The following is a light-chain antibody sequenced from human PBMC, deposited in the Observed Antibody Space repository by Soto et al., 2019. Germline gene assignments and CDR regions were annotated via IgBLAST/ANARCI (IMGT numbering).Light chain of an antibody. CDR1: QSVISY. CDR3: QQRSNWPRELT. CDR2: DAS. J-gene: IGKJ4*01. Sequence: EIGLTQSPATLSLSPGERATLSCRASQSVISYLAWYQQKPGQAPRLLIYDASNRATGIPARFSGSGSGTDFTLTISSLEPEDFAVYYWQQRSNWPRELTFGGGTKVEIK. V-gene: IGKV3-11*01.